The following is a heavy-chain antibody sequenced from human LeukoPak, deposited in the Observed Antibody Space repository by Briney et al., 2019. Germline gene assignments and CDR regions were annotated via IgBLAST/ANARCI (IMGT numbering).Heavy chain of an antibody. J-gene: IGHJ4*02. CDR3: ARGIQGWSGWSDY. Sequence: PSETLSLTCTVSGGSISSYYWSWVRQPAGKGLEWIGRIYTSGSNNYNPSLKSRVTMSVDTSKNPFSLKLTSVTAADTAVYYCARGIQGWSGWSDYWGQGTLVTVSS. CDR2: IYTSGSN. V-gene: IGHV4-4*07. CDR1: GGSISSYY. D-gene: IGHD3-3*01.